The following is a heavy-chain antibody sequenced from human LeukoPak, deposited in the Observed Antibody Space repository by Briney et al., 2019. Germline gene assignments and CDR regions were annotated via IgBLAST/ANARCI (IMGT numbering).Heavy chain of an antibody. Sequence: PSETLSLTCTVSGGAIRSHYWNWIRQPAGKGLEWIGRMYSSGYTNHNPFLKSRITMSVDMSKNQFSLRLNSVTAADTAVYYCARGEHSVDSWGQGMLVTVSS. V-gene: IGHV4-4*07. CDR2: MYSSGYT. CDR1: GGAIRSHY. J-gene: IGHJ4*02. CDR3: ARGEHSVDS. D-gene: IGHD1/OR15-1a*01.